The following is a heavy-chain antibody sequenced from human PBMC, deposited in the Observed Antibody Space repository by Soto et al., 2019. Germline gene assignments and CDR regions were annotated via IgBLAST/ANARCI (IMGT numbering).Heavy chain of an antibody. CDR2: MNPDNGNT. CDR1: GYTFTGYD. Sequence: ASVKVSCKASGYTFTGYDMHWVRQDTGQGLEWMGRMNPDNGNTGYAQKFQDRVTMTRNTSISTAYMELSSLRSDDTAVYYCARGPRESGEWLLFDYWGQGALVTVSS. J-gene: IGHJ4*02. D-gene: IGHD3-3*01. V-gene: IGHV1-8*02. CDR3: ARGPRESGEWLLFDY.